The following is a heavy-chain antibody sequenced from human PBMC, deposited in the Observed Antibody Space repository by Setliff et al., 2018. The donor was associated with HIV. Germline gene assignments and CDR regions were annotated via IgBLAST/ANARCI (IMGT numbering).Heavy chain of an antibody. CDR3: ATRGEQLYFYGMDV. CDR1: GYTFTSYA. V-gene: IGHV7-4-1*02. CDR2: IHTNTGDP. J-gene: IGHJ6*02. Sequence: ASVKVSCQASGYTFTSYAVNWVRQAPGQGLEWVGWIHTNTGDPTYAQGFTGRFVFSFDTSVSTAYLQISGLKAEDTAVYYCATRGEQLYFYGMDVWGQGTTVTSP. D-gene: IGHD1-26*01.